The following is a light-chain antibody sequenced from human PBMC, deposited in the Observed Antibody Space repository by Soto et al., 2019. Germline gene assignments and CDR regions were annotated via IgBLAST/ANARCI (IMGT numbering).Light chain of an antibody. CDR2: SAS. J-gene: IGKJ4*01. CDR3: QQYNKWPLT. V-gene: IGKV3-15*01. Sequence: EIVMTQSPATLSVSQGQRATLSCRASESVSSNLAWYQQKPGQAPRLLIYSASARATGIPARFSGSGSWTEFTPTISSLQCEDFAVYYCQQYNKWPLTFGGGTKVEIK. CDR1: ESVSSN.